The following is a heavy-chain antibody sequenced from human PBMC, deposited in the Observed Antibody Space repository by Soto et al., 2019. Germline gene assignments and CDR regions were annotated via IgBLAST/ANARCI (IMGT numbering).Heavy chain of an antibody. D-gene: IGHD6-13*01. CDR2: INHSGST. CDR3: ARRGAAAATGRHY. Sequence: PWGNPQVTWAVLGRSFCGCYWSWIRQPPGKGLEWIGEINHSGSTNYNPSIKSRVTISVDTSKNQFSLKLSSVTAADTAGDDGARRGAAAATGRHYWGHGTRV. V-gene: IGHV4-34*01. J-gene: IGHJ4*01. CDR1: GRSFCGCY.